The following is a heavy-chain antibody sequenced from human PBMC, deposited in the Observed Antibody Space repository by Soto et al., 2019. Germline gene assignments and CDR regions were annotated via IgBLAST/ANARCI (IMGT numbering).Heavy chain of an antibody. CDR3: ARRVILTGYYPAASMEV. V-gene: IGHV5-10-1*01. Sequence: GESLKISCKGSGYSFTSYWISWVRQMPGKGLEWMGRIDPSDSYTNYSPSFQGHVTISADKSISTAYLQWSSLKASDTAMYYCARRVILTGYYPAASMEVWGQGTTVTVSS. J-gene: IGHJ6*02. CDR2: IDPSDSYT. CDR1: GYSFTSYW. D-gene: IGHD3-9*01.